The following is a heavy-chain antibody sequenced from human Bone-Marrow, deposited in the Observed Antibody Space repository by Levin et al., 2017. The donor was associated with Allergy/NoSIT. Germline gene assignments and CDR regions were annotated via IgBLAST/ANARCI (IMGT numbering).Heavy chain of an antibody. D-gene: IGHD3-3*01. J-gene: IGHJ6*02. Sequence: SETLSLTCTVSGGSISSYYWSWIRQPPGKGLEWIGYIYYSGSTNYNPSLKSRVTISVDTSKNQFSLKLSSVTAADTAVYYCARWVTFYDFWSGYYFDYDGMDVWGQGTTVTVSS. CDR2: IYYSGST. V-gene: IGHV4-59*01. CDR1: GGSISSYY. CDR3: ARWVTFYDFWSGYYFDYDGMDV.